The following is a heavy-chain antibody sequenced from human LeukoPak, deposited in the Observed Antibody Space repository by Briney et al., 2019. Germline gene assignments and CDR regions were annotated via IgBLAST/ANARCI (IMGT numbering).Heavy chain of an antibody. CDR1: GYTFISYY. Sequence: ASVKVSCKASGYTFISYYIHWVQQAPGQGLEWMGIINPSGGSKSYAQKFQGRVTMTRDTSTSTVFMDLTSLRSEDTAVYYCARAGGSSSAWYIDYWGQGTLVTVSS. CDR3: ARAGGSSSAWYIDY. D-gene: IGHD6-19*01. V-gene: IGHV1-46*01. CDR2: INPSGGSK. J-gene: IGHJ4*02.